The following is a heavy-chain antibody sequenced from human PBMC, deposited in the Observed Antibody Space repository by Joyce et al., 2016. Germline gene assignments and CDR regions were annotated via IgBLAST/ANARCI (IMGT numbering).Heavy chain of an antibody. D-gene: IGHD3-3*01. J-gene: IGHJ4*02. CDR3: ARGGYYGPYYFDF. CDR2: INPNSGGT. Sequence: QVQLVQSGAEVKKPGASVQVSCKASGYTFTDYYMNWVRQAPGQGLEWMGCINPNSGGTNYAQKFQGRVTMTRDTSVSTAYMELSRLRSDDTAVYYCARGGYYGPYYFDFWGQGTLVTVSS. CDR1: GYTFTDYY. V-gene: IGHV1-2*02.